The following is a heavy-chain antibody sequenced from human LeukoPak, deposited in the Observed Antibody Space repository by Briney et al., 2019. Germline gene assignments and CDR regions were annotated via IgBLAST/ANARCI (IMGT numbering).Heavy chain of an antibody. CDR2: IYSGGSI. CDR1: GFSVSSNY. J-gene: IGHJ4*02. CDR3: ARDNIAVAGTDY. Sequence: GGSLRLSCAASGFSVSSNYMSWVRQAPGKGLEWVSVIYSGGSIYYADSVKGRFTISRDNSKNTLYLQMNSLGGEDTAVYYCARDNIAVAGTDYWGQGTLVTVSS. D-gene: IGHD6-19*01. V-gene: IGHV3-66*02.